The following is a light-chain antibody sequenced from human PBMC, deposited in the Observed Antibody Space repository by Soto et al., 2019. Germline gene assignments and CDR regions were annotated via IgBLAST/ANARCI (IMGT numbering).Light chain of an antibody. V-gene: IGKV1-17*01. CDR3: QQADSFPLT. J-gene: IGKJ4*01. Sequence: DIQMTQSPSSLSASVEDRVTITCRASQDIRDDLGWYQQKPGKAPKRLIYAASSLESGVPSRFSGSGSGTDFTLTINSLQPEDFATYYCQQADSFPLTFGGGTKVDIK. CDR2: AAS. CDR1: QDIRDD.